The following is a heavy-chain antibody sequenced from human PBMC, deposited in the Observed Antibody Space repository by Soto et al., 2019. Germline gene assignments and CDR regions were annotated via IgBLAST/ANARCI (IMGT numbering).Heavy chain of an antibody. CDR1: GGTFSSYT. CDR2: IIPILGIA. CDR3: ARVRMTTGENWFDP. D-gene: IGHD4-17*01. Sequence: QVQLVQSGAEVKKPGSSVKVSCKASGGTFSSYTISWVRQAPGQGLEWMGRIIPILGIANYAQKFQGRVTITADKSTSTAYMELSSLRSEDTAVYYCARVRMTTGENWFDPWGQGTLVTVSS. V-gene: IGHV1-69*02. J-gene: IGHJ5*02.